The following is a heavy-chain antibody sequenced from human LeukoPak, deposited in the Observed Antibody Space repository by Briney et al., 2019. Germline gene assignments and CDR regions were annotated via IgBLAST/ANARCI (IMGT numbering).Heavy chain of an antibody. CDR1: GGSISSSSYY. CDR2: IYYSGST. V-gene: IGHV4-39*01. J-gene: IGHJ4*02. Sequence: SETLSLTCTVSGGSISSSSYYWGWIRQPPGKGLEWIGSIYYSGSTYYNPSLKSRVTISVDTSKNQFSLKLSSVTGADTAVYYCARQRPIYFGYWGQGTLVTVSS. CDR3: ARQRPIYFGY.